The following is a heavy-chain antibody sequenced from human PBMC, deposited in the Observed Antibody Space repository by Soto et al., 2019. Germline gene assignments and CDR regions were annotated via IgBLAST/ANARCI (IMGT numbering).Heavy chain of an antibody. V-gene: IGHV3-23*01. Sequence: EVQLLESGGGLAQPGGSLRLSSAASGFTFRSYAMSWVRQVPGKGLEWGSGISGSVDSAYYADSVKGRFTIYSDNCKDTIYLRMIRLRAEATAVFDCARVISRTTAPRPGVHFDYWGQGALVTVSS. CDR1: GFTFRSYA. J-gene: IGHJ4*02. CDR2: ISGSVDSA. D-gene: IGHD6-6*01. CDR3: ARVISRTTAPRPGVHFDY.